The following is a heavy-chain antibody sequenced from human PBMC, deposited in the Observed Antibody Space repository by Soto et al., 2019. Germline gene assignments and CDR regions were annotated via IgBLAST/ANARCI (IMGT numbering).Heavy chain of an antibody. Sequence: GGSLRLSCAASGFTVSSNYMSWVRQAPGKGLEWVSVIYSGGSTYYADSVKGRFTISRDNSKNTLYLQMNSLRAEDTAVYYCARDIYHSSGWYAWSYWGQGTLVTVSS. CDR2: IYSGGST. J-gene: IGHJ4*02. CDR3: ARDIYHSSGWYAWSY. CDR1: GFTVSSNY. V-gene: IGHV3-66*01. D-gene: IGHD6-19*01.